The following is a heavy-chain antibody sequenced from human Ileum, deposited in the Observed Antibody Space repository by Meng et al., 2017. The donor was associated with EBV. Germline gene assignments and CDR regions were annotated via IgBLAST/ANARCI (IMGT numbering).Heavy chain of an antibody. V-gene: IGHV1-18*01. J-gene: IGHJ2*01. D-gene: IGHD6-13*01. CDR2: ISVKNGEA. CDR3: ARYVPNGSFWYFDF. Sequence: QVQLVQSGAEVKKPGASVKVSCKASGYTFTSYDINSVRQAAGQGLEWMGWISVKNGEAKYPQNFQGRVTMTTDTTTSTAYMELRSLTSDDTAVYYCARYVPNGSFWYFDFWGRGTLVTVAS. CDR1: GYTFTSYD.